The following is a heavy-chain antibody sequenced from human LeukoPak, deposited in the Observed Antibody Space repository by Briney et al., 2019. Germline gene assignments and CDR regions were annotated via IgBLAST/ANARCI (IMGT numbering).Heavy chain of an antibody. Sequence: SETLSLTCTVSGGSISTYYWSWIRQPPGKGLEWIGYIYYTGSTSYNPSLKSRVTMSLDASKNQFSLELNSVTPADTAVYYCARGGNYWPQWWFDPWGRGTLVTVSS. V-gene: IGHV4-59*01. J-gene: IGHJ5*02. CDR2: IYYTGST. D-gene: IGHD1-26*01. CDR3: ARGGNYWPQWWFDP. CDR1: GGSISTYY.